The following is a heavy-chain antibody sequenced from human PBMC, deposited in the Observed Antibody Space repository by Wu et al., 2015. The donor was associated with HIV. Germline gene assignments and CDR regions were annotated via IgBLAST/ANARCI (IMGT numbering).Heavy chain of an antibody. V-gene: IGHV1-69*05. CDR3: AQLMYYGGNGPRGAFDI. J-gene: IGHJ3*02. Sequence: QVQLVQSGAEVKKPGSSVKVSCKASGGTFSSYAISWVRQAPGQGLEWMGGIIPIFGTANYAQKFQGRVTITTDESTSTAYMELSSLRSEDTAVYYCAQLMYYGGNGPRGAFDIWGQGTMVTVSS. D-gene: IGHD4-23*01. CDR1: GGTFSSYA. CDR2: IIPIFGTA.